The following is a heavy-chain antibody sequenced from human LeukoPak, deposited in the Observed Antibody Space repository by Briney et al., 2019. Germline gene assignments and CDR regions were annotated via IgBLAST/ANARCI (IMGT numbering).Heavy chain of an antibody. CDR1: GFTFSSYW. J-gene: IGHJ4*02. CDR3: ASGVDYSDYNGY. Sequence: GGSLRLSCAASGFTFSSYWMHWVRQAPGKGLVWVSRINSDGSSTSYADSVKGRFTISRENAKNTLYLQMNSLRAEDTAVYYCASGVDYSDYNGYWGQGTLVTVSS. V-gene: IGHV3-74*01. D-gene: IGHD4-11*01. CDR2: INSDGSST.